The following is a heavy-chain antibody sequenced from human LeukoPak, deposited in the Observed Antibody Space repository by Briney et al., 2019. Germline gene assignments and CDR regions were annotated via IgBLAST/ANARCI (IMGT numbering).Heavy chain of an antibody. CDR2: ISHSGNT. J-gene: IGHJ5*02. D-gene: IGHD6-19*01. CDR3: ARGQARLSWFDP. CDR1: GNSISSGYY. V-gene: IGHV4-38-2*02. Sequence: SGTLSLTCTVSGNSISSGYYWGWIRQPPGKELKWIGSISHSGNTYYNPSLKSRVTISVDTSKNQFSLKLSSVTAADTAVYYCARGQARLSWFDPWGQGTLVTVSS.